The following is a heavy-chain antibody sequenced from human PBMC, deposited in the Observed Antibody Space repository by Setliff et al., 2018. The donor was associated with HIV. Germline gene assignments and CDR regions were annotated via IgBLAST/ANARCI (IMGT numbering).Heavy chain of an antibody. CDR3: ARGALLAVFDFDH. CDR2: INVGKGDT. V-gene: IGHV1-3*01. Sequence: ASVKVSCKASGYTFTTYSIHWVRQAPGQSLEWMGWINVGKGDTKYSQELQGRITLTTDTSANTAYMELSSLRSDDTAVYFCARGALLAVFDFDHWGHGTLVTVLL. CDR1: GYTFTTYS. J-gene: IGHJ4*01. D-gene: IGHD2-21*01.